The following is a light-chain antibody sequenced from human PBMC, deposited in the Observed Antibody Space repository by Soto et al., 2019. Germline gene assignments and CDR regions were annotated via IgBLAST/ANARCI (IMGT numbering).Light chain of an antibody. CDR3: SSYIGGNNFV. Sequence: QSALTRPPSASASPGQSVTISCTGTSSDLGAYNFVSWYQQHPGKAPKLLIYEVYKRPSGVPDRFSGSKSDNTASLTVSGLQAEDEADYYCSSYIGGNNFVFGTGTKLTVL. J-gene: IGLJ1*01. CDR2: EVY. CDR1: SSDLGAYNF. V-gene: IGLV2-8*01.